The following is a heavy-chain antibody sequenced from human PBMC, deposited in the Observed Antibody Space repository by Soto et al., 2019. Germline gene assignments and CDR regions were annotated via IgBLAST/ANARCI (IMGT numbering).Heavy chain of an antibody. D-gene: IGHD5-18*01. V-gene: IGHV4-59*01. Sequence: SETLSLTCTVSGGSIRSYYWSWIRQPPGKGLEWIGYIYYSGSTDYNPSLKSRVTISVDTSKNQFSLKLRSVTAADTAVYYCARDSYTFDVCGPGISVTVSS. J-gene: IGHJ4*02. CDR2: IYYSGST. CDR3: ARDSYTFDV. CDR1: GGSIRSYY.